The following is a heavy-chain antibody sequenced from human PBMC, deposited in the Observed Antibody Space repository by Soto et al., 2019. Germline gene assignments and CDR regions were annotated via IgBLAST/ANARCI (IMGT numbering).Heavy chain of an antibody. CDR1: GGSISSYY. CDR2: IYYSGST. D-gene: IGHD1-1*01. J-gene: IGHJ5*02. CDR3: ARARQQLIRPRFDV. V-gene: IGHV4-59*01. Sequence: SETLSLTCTVSGGSISSYYWSWLRQPPGKGLEWIGYIYYSGSTNYNPSLKSRVTISVDTSNNQFSLNLTSVTSADTAVYYCARARQQLIRPRFDVWGQGSLVTVSS.